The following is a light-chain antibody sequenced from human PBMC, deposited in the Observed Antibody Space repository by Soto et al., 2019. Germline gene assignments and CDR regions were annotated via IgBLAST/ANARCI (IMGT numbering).Light chain of an antibody. V-gene: IGLV2-14*01. Sequence: QSVLTQPSSVSGSPGKAVTLSCPGNSSDVGGYNYVSWYQQHPGKAPKLMIYDVSNRPSGVSNRFSGSKSGNTASLTISGLQAEDEADYYCSSYTSSRGVFGTGTKVTVL. CDR3: SSYTSSRGV. CDR2: DVS. J-gene: IGLJ1*01. CDR1: SSDVGGYNY.